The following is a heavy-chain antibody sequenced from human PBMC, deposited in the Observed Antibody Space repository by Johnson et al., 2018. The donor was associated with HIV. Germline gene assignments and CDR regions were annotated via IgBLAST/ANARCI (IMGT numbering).Heavy chain of an antibody. CDR1: GFSFDEYD. J-gene: IGHJ3*02. CDR3: AKAVTGEGAFDI. D-gene: IGHD7-27*01. V-gene: IGHV3-23*04. Sequence: VQLVESGGGVARPGGSLRLSCEASGFSFDEYDMSWVRQAPGKGLEWVSAISGSGGSTYYADSVKGRFTISRDNSKNTLYLQMNSLRAEDTAVYYCAKAVTGEGAFDIWGQGTMVTVSS. CDR2: ISGSGGST.